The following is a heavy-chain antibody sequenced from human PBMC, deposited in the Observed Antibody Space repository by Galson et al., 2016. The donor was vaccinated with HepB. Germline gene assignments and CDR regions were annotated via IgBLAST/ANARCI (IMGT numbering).Heavy chain of an antibody. CDR1: GFIFNSHA. J-gene: IGHJ4*02. Sequence: SLRLSCAASGFIFNSHAMNWVRQAPGKGLEWVAVISYDGSNEYYADSVKSRFTISRDNSKNTLYLHMNSLRAEDTAVYYCARDRRGGSHTLDYWGQGTLVTGAS. D-gene: IGHD1-26*01. V-gene: IGHV3-30-3*01. CDR2: ISYDGSNE. CDR3: ARDRRGGSHTLDY.